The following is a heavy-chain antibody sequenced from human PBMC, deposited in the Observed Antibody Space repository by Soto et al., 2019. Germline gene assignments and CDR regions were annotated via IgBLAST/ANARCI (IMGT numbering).Heavy chain of an antibody. V-gene: IGHV2-5*02. Sequence: QITLKESGPTLVKPTQTLTLTCTFSGFSLSTTGVGVGWIRQPPGKALEWLALIYWDDDKRYNPSLNSRLTIPKDTSKNQVVLAMTNMDPVDTATYYCVQSRCGGDCLQSYSSHSYYGLDVWGQGTPVTVSS. D-gene: IGHD2-21*02. CDR3: VQSRCGGDCLQSYSSHSYYGLDV. CDR2: IYWDDDK. J-gene: IGHJ6*02. CDR1: GFSLSTTGVG.